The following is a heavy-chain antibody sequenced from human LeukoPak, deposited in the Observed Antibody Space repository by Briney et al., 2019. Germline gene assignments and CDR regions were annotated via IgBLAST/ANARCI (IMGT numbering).Heavy chain of an antibody. D-gene: IGHD3-3*01. CDR2: INHSGST. V-gene: IGHV4-34*01. CDR3: ASLYYDFWGGYYNRPYYYYGMDV. J-gene: IGHJ6*02. Sequence: SETLSLTCAVYGGSFSGYYWSWIRQPPGKGLEWIGEINHSGSTNYNPSLKSRVTISVDTSKNQFSLKLSSVTAADTAVYYCASLYYDFWGGYYNRPYYYYGMDVWGQGTTVTVSS. CDR1: GGSFSGYY.